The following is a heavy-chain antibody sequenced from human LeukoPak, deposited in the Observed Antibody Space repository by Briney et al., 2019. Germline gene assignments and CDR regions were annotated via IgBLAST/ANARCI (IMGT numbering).Heavy chain of an antibody. J-gene: IGHJ4*02. CDR2: MNPNSGNT. CDR3: ARLDSSGYYIFDY. Sequence: GAGVKVSCKASGYTFTSYDINWVRQPTAQGLEWMGWMNPNSGNTGYAQKFQGRVTMTRNTSISTAYMELSSMRSADTAVYYCARLDSSGYYIFDYWGQGTLVTVSS. D-gene: IGHD3-22*01. V-gene: IGHV1-8*01. CDR1: GYTFTSYD.